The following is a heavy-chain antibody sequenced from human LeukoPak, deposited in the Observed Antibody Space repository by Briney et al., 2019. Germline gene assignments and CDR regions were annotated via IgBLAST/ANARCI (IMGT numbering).Heavy chain of an antibody. CDR1: GFTFSSYA. J-gene: IGHJ4*02. V-gene: IGHV3-30*04. D-gene: IGHD3-22*01. CDR2: ISYDGSNK. Sequence: GRSLRLSCAASGFTFSSYAMHWVRQAPGKGLGWVAVISYDGSNKYYADSVKGRFTISRDNSKNTLYLQMNSLRAEDTAVYYCARDRRGDYYDSSGYFFQVWGQGTLVTVSS. CDR3: ARDRRGDYYDSSGYFFQV.